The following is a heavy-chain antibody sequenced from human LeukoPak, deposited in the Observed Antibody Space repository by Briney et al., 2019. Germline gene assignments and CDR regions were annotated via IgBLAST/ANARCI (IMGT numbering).Heavy chain of an antibody. V-gene: IGHV4-4*07. J-gene: IGHJ6*03. CDR2: IYTSGST. Sequence: SETLSLTCTVSGGSISSYYWSWIRQPAGKGLEWIGRIYTSGSTNYNPSLKSRVTISVDTSKNQFSLKLSSVTAADTAVYYCARGGFFLGYYYYYMDVWGKGTTVTVSS. D-gene: IGHD3-3*01. CDR3: ARGGFFLGYYYYYMDV. CDR1: GGSISSYY.